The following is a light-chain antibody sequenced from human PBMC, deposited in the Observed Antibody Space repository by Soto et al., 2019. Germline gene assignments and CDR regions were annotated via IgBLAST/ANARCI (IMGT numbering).Light chain of an antibody. CDR3: QKYNSAPPGT. CDR2: VAS. CDR1: QSIASY. V-gene: IGKV1-39*01. J-gene: IGKJ3*01. Sequence: DIQMTQSPSSLSASVGDRVTITCRASQSIASYFNWYQQKPGRAPKLLISVASSLQSGVPSRFSGSGSGTDFTLTISSLQPEDVATYYCQKYNSAPPGTFGPGTKVDIK.